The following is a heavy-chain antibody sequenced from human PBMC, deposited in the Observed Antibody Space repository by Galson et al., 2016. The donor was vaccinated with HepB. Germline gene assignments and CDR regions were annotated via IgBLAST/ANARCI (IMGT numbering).Heavy chain of an antibody. J-gene: IGHJ4*01. D-gene: IGHD4-23*01. CDR2: ISGSAGST. V-gene: IGHV3-23*01. CDR1: GFTFSTYA. CDR3: ARDNRWAKLPYYYDY. Sequence: SLRLSCAASGFTFSTYAMSWVRQAPGKGLEWVSVISGSAGSTYYADSVKGRFTISRDNSKNVLYLHMSSLRAEDTAVYYCARDNRWAKLPYYYDYWGQGTLITVSS.